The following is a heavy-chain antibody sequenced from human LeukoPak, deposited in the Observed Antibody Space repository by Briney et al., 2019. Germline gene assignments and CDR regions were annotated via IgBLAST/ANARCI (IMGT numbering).Heavy chain of an antibody. V-gene: IGHV1-18*01. Sequence: GASVKVSCKASGYTFTSYGISWVRQAPGQGLEWMGWISAYNGNTNYAQKIQGRVTMTTDSSTSTAYMELRSLRSDDTAVYYCARRAQVVWSSGYGMDVWGQGTTVTVSS. D-gene: IGHD3-22*01. CDR2: ISAYNGNT. CDR3: ARRAQVVWSSGYGMDV. CDR1: GYTFTSYG. J-gene: IGHJ6*02.